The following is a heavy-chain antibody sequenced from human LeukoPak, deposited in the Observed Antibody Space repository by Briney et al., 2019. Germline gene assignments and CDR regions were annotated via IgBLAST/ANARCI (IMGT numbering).Heavy chain of an antibody. CDR3: ARTYHYDSIGYYFDF. D-gene: IGHD3-22*01. CDR1: GGSISGNY. J-gene: IGHJ4*02. Sequence: SETLSLTCTVSGGSISGNYWSWIRQPPGKGLEWIGYIYYSGSTRYNPSLKSRITISEDTSDNHFSLKLSSVTAADTAVYYCARTYHYDSIGYYFDFWGQGTLVTVSS. CDR2: IYYSGST. V-gene: IGHV4-59*08.